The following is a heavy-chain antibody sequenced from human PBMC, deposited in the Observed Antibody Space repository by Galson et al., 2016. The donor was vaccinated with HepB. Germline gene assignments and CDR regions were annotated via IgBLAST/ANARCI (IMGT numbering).Heavy chain of an antibody. D-gene: IGHD3-22*01. V-gene: IGHV2-5*01. Sequence: PALVKPTQTLTLTCAFSGFSFSTGDVAVGWIRQPPGKALEWLALIHWNDYRRYSPSLRSRLTITKDTSKNQVVLTMTNMDPVDTATYYCAHSGVSYYYDSSGSRGWHVDLWGRGTLVTVPS. CDR1: GFSFSTGDVA. CDR2: IHWNDYR. J-gene: IGHJ2*01. CDR3: AHSGVSYYYDSSGSRGWHVDL.